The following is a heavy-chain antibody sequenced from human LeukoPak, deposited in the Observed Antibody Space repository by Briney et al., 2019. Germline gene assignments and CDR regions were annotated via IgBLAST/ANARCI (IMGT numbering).Heavy chain of an antibody. J-gene: IGHJ6*02. CDR2: ISSSGSYI. CDR3: ARAPAYGLDV. CDR1: GFTFSSYD. Sequence: GGSLRLSCAASGFTFSSYDMNWVRQSPGKGLEWVSWISSSGSYIYYADSLRGRFTISRDNAKNSLYLQMNSLRAEDTAVYYCARAPAYGLDVWGQGTTVTASS. V-gene: IGHV3-21*01.